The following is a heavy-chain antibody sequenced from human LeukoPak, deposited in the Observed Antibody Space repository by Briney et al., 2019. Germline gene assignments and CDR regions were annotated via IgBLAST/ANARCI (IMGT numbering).Heavy chain of an antibody. J-gene: IGHJ6*03. CDR3: ARHGGAYGDYDDYYYYMDV. CDR1: VGSLSISSHC. CDR2: IFYSGST. D-gene: IGHD4-17*01. V-gene: IGHV4-39*01. Sequence: PPETLSLTCTVSVGSLSISSHCWGWVRQPPGKGLVWLGCIFYSGSTYYNPSLKSRVTISVDTSKNQFSLTLSSVTAADTAVYYCARHGGAYGDYDDYYYYMDVWGKGTTVTVSS.